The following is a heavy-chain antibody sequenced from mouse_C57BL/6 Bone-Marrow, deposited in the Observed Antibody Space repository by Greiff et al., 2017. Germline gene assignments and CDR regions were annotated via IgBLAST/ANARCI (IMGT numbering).Heavy chain of an antibody. D-gene: IGHD1-1*01. Sequence: QVTLKESGPGILQSSQTLSLTCSFSGFSLSTSGMGVSWIRQPSGKGLEWLAHIYWDDDKRYNPSLKSRPTISKDTARNQVFLKITSVDTADTATYYCARRNYYGSSRGYWYFDVWGTGTTVTVSS. CDR2: IYWDDDK. CDR3: ARRNYYGSSRGYWYFDV. J-gene: IGHJ1*03. V-gene: IGHV8-12*01. CDR1: GFSLSTSGMG.